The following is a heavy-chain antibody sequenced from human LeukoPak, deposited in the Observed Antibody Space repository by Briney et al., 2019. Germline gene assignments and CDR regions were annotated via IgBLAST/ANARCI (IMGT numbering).Heavy chain of an antibody. Sequence: TLSLTCAVSGGSISSGGYSWSWIRQPPGKGLEWIGYIYYSGSTYYNPSLKSRVTISVDTSKNQFSLKLSSVTAADTAVYYCARDRSGYQYYFDYWGQGTLVTVSS. V-gene: IGHV4-31*11. D-gene: IGHD3-22*01. CDR1: GGSISSGGYS. J-gene: IGHJ4*02. CDR3: ARDRSGYQYYFDY. CDR2: IYYSGST.